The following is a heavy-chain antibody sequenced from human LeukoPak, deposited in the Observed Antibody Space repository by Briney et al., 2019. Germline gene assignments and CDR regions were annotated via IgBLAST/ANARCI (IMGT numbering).Heavy chain of an antibody. D-gene: IGHD3-22*01. Sequence: PGGSLRLSCAASGFTFDDYAMHWVRQAPGKGLEWVSLISWDGGSTYYADSVKSRFTISRDNSKNSLYLQMNSLRAEDTALYYCAKDPGYYYDSSGYPDYWGQGTLVTVSS. V-gene: IGHV3-43D*04. CDR2: ISWDGGST. J-gene: IGHJ4*02. CDR1: GFTFDDYA. CDR3: AKDPGYYYDSSGYPDY.